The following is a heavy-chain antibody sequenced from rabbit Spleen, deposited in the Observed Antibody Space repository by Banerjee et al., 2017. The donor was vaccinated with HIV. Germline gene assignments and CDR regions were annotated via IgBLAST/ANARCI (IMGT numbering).Heavy chain of an antibody. CDR3: ARNYNSAWDL. D-gene: IGHD4-1*01. Sequence: QEQLEESGGGLVKPGGTLTLTCKASGIDFSTYSYMCWVRQAPGKGLEWIACICAGISDSTYYASWAKGRFTISETSSTTVTLQMTSLTAADTATYFCARNYNSAWDLWGQGTLVTVS. V-gene: IGHV1S45*01. CDR1: GIDFSTYSY. J-gene: IGHJ3*01. CDR2: ICAGISDST.